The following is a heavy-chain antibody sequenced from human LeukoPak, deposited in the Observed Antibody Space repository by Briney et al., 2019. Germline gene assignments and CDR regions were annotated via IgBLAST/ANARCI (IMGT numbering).Heavy chain of an antibody. J-gene: IGHJ4*02. CDR1: GGSVTSGSYY. D-gene: IGHD1-26*01. Sequence: SETLSLTCTVSGGSVTSGSYYWSWIRQPPGKKLGWIGYISHSGSTKYSPSLKSRVTISIDTSKNDFSLKLSSVTAADTAEYYCARGKVGATDFDYWGQGTLVSVSS. CDR2: ISHSGST. CDR3: ARGKVGATDFDY. V-gene: IGHV4-61*03.